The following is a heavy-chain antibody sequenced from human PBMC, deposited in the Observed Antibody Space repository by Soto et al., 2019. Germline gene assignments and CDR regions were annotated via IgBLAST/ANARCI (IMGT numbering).Heavy chain of an antibody. CDR3: ARALGGNWFDP. CDR1: GGSISSGGYS. CDR2: IYHSGST. J-gene: IGHJ5*02. Sequence: PSETLSLTCAVSGGSISSGGYSWSWIRQPPGKGLEWIGYIYHSGSTYYNPSLKSRVTISVDRSKNQFSLKLSSVTAADTAVYYCARALGGNWFDPWGQGTLVTVSS. V-gene: IGHV4-30-2*01.